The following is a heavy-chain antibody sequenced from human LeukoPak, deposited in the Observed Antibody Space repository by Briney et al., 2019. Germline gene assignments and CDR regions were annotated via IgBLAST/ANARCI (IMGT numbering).Heavy chain of an antibody. CDR2: IYYSGST. D-gene: IGHD3-9*01. CDR1: GGSFSGYY. J-gene: IGHJ6*03. Sequence: SETLSLTCAVYGGSFSGYYWSWIRQPPGKGLEWIGSIYYSGSTYYNPSLKSRVTISVDTSKNQFSLKLSSVTAADTAVYYCARQDYDILTGSTGYYYMDVWGKGTTVTISS. V-gene: IGHV4-34*01. CDR3: ARQDYDILTGSTGYYYMDV.